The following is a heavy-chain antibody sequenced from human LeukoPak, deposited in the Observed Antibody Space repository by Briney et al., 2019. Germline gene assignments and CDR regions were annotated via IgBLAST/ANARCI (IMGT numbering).Heavy chain of an antibody. CDR3: AKTYYYDSSGYHY. V-gene: IGHV3-23*01. CDR1: GFTFSSYG. Sequence: GGSLRLSCAASGFTFSSYGMSWVRQAPGKGLEWVSAISGSGGSTYYADSVKGRFTISRDNSKNTLYLQMNSLRAEDTAVYYCAKTYYYDSSGYHYWGQGTLVTVSS. CDR2: ISGSGGST. J-gene: IGHJ4*02. D-gene: IGHD3-22*01.